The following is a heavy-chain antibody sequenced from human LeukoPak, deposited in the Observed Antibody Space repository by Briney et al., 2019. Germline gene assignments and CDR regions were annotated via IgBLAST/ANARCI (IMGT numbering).Heavy chain of an antibody. Sequence: PSETLSLTCTVSGGSISSYYCSWIRQPPGKGLEWIGYIYYSGSTNYNPSLKSLVTISVDTSKIQFSLKLSSVTAADTAVYYRARVLWFGELSPYYGMDVWGQGTTVTVSS. CDR1: GGSISSYY. CDR3: ARVLWFGELSPYYGMDV. J-gene: IGHJ6*02. CDR2: IYYSGST. D-gene: IGHD3-10*01. V-gene: IGHV4-59*01.